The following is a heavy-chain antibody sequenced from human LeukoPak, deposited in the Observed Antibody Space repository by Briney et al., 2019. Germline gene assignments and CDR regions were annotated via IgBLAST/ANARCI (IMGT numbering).Heavy chain of an antibody. J-gene: IGHJ6*02. CDR3: ARELLSGKDYYYYGMDV. CDR2: IWYDGSNK. CDR1: GFTFSSYG. V-gene: IGHV3-33*01. D-gene: IGHD2-21*01. Sequence: GSLRLSCAASGFTFSSYGMHWVRQAPGKGLEWVAVIWYDGSNKYYADSVKGRFTISRDNSKNTLYLQMNSLRAEDTAVYYCARELLSGKDYYYYGMDVWGQGTTVTVSS.